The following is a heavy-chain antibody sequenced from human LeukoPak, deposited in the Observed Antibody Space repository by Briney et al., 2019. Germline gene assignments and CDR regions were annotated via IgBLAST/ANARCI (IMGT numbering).Heavy chain of an antibody. CDR2: TYYRSKWYN. CDR3: ARLYCSSTSCFNDAFDI. J-gene: IGHJ3*02. D-gene: IGHD2-2*01. CDR1: RDSVSSNSAA. V-gene: IGHV6-1*01. Sequence: SQTLSLTCAISRDSVSSNSAAWNWIRQSPSRGLEWLGRTYYRSKWYNDYAVSVKSRITINPDTSKSLFSLQLNSVTPEDTAVYYCARLYCSSTSCFNDAFDIWGQGTMVTVSS.